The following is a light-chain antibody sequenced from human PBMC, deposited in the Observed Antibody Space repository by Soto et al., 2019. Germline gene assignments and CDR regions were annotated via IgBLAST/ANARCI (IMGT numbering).Light chain of an antibody. CDR2: GAS. CDR1: QTLSNY. Sequence: DIQMTQSPSSVSASFCYRVTITFLASQTLSNYLTWFQQKPGKAPKVLIYGASTLQSGVPSRFSGSGSGAEFTLTISNLQPEDSATYYCQQSFSPLLTFGGGTKVDI. CDR3: QQSFSPLLT. J-gene: IGKJ4*01. V-gene: IGKV1-39*01.